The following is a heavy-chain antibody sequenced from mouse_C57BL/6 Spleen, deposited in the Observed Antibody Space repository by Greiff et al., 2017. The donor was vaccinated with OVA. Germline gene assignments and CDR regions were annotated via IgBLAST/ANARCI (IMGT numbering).Heavy chain of an antibody. CDR2: INPSTGGT. Sequence: VQLQQSGPELVKPGASVKISCKASGYSFTGYYMNWVKQSPEKSLEWIGEINPSTGGTTYNQKFKAKATLTVDKSSSTAYMQLKSLTSEDSAVYYCARGDYYSNPYAMDYWGQGTSVTVSS. CDR1: GYSFTGYY. CDR3: ARGDYYSNPYAMDY. V-gene: IGHV1-42*01. D-gene: IGHD2-5*01. J-gene: IGHJ4*01.